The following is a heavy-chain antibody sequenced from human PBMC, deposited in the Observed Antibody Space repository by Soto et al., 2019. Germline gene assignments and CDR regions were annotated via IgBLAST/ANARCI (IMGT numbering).Heavy chain of an antibody. D-gene: IGHD3-22*01. CDR1: GYTFTGYY. CDR3: ARSGGVWLLHKLAFDI. J-gene: IGHJ3*02. V-gene: IGHV1-2*02. CDR2: INPNSGGT. Sequence: ASVKVSCKASGYTFTGYYMHWVRQAPGQGLEWMGWINPNSGGTNYAQKFQGRVTMTRDTSISTAYMELSRLRSDDTAVYYCARSGGVWLLHKLAFDIWGQGTMVTVSS.